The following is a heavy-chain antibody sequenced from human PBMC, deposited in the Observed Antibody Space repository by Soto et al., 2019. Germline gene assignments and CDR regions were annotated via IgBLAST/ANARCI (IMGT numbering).Heavy chain of an antibody. Sequence: SETLSLTCTVSGVSVSSGTFHWGWIRQPPGKGLEWIGTIHHSGSAFYNSSLKSRVTISMDTSKNQFSLNLKSVTASDTAVYYCARLSDFWSGPPDSWGQGTLVTVSS. CDR1: GVSVSSGTFH. CDR2: IHHSGSA. D-gene: IGHD3-3*01. V-gene: IGHV4-39*01. CDR3: ARLSDFWSGPPDS. J-gene: IGHJ4*02.